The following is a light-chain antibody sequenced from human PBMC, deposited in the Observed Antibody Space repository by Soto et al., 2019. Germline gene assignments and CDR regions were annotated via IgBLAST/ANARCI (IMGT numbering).Light chain of an antibody. V-gene: IGKV3-20*01. Sequence: EVVLTQSVSTLSLSAGERATLSCGASRSISGNYLAWYQQKPGQAPRLVIYGASSTVTGIPNRFSGSGSGTDFNLTISRLETEDFAVYYCQQYGSSPITFGQGTRLEIK. CDR2: GAS. CDR3: QQYGSSPIT. CDR1: RSISGNY. J-gene: IGKJ5*01.